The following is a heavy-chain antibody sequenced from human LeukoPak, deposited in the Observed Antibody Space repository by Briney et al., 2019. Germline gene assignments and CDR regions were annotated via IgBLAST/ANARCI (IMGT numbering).Heavy chain of an antibody. J-gene: IGHJ6*03. CDR3: ARDPSTNYYYYYYMDV. CDR2: ISYDGSNK. Sequence: GGSLRLSCVASGFTFSSYAMHWVRQAPGKGLEWVAVISYDGSNKYYADSVKGRFTISRDNSKNTLYLQMNSLRAEDTAVYYCARDPSTNYYYYYYMDVWGKGTTVTVSS. CDR1: GFTFSSYA. V-gene: IGHV3-30-3*01.